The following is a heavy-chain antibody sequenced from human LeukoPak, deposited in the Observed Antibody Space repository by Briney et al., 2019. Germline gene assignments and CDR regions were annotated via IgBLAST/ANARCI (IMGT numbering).Heavy chain of an antibody. CDR3: AKGILKQLGPTDY. V-gene: IGHV3-23*01. CDR2: ISGSGGST. Sequence: PGGSLRLSCAASGFTFSSYAMSWVRQAPGKGLEWVSAISGSGGSTYYADSVKGRFTISRDNSKNTLYLQMNSLRAEDTAVYYWAKGILKQLGPTDYWGQGTLVTVSS. D-gene: IGHD6-6*01. CDR1: GFTFSSYA. J-gene: IGHJ4*02.